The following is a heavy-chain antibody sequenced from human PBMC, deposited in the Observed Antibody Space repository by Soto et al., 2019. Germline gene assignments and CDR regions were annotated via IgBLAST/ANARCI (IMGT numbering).Heavy chain of an antibody. CDR1: EFTFSNYA. Sequence: GGSLRLSCAASEFTFSNYAMHWVRQAPGKGLQWLAVISYDGNNKYYADSVKGRFTISRDNAKNSLYLQVNSLRAEDTAVYYCARTRSSSWSIFDYWGQGTLVTVSS. J-gene: IGHJ4*02. CDR2: ISYDGNNK. D-gene: IGHD6-13*01. V-gene: IGHV3-30*03. CDR3: ARTRSSSWSIFDY.